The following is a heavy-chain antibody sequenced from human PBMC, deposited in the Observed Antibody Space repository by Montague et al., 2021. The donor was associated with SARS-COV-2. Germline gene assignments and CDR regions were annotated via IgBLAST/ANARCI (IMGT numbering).Heavy chain of an antibody. V-gene: IGHV4-59*01. J-gene: IGHJ4*02. CDR1: GGSISSYY. D-gene: IGHD6-13*01. CDR2: IYYSGST. Sequence: SETLSLTCTVSGGSISSYYWSWIRQPPGKGLEWIGYIYYSGSTNYNPSLKSRVTISVDTSKNQFSLKLSSVTAADTAVYYCARDTEGYFSSWCHDYWGQGTLVTVSS. CDR3: ARDTEGYFSSWCHDY.